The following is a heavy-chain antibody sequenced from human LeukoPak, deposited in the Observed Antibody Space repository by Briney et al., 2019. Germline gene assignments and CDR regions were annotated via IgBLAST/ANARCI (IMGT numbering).Heavy chain of an antibody. CDR2: MNPNSGNT. J-gene: IGHJ4*02. CDR3: ARGYDYVRGVDY. D-gene: IGHD3-16*01. CDR1: GYTFTSYD. Sequence: ASVKVSCKASGYTFTSYDINWVRQAPGQGLEWMGWMNPNSGNTGYAQKFQGKVTMTRSTSISTAYMELSSLRSEDTAVYYCARGYDYVRGVDYWGQGTLVTVSS. V-gene: IGHV1-8*01.